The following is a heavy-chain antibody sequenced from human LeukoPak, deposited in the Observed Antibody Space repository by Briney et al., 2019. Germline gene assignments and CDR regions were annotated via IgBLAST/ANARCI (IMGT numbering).Heavy chain of an antibody. V-gene: IGHV4-4*09. CDR3: ARGLTLLGVVLTGFWFDP. J-gene: IGHJ5*02. Sequence: SETLSLTCTVSGGSMTNYYWSWVRQPPGKGPEWIGYIYDFEVTNYNPSLKSRVTISFDTSKNQFSLKLTSVTAADTAVYYCARGLTLLGVVLTGFWFDPWGPGTLVT. CDR1: GGSMTNYY. D-gene: IGHD3-3*01. CDR2: IYDFEVT.